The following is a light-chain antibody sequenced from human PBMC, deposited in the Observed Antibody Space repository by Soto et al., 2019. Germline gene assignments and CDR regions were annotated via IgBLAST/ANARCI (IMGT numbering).Light chain of an antibody. V-gene: IGKV1-12*01. Sequence: DIQMTQSPCSVSASVGDRVTLTCLASQGISSRLAWYQQKPGKAPKLLIYAASSLQSGVPSRFSGSGSGTEFTLTISSLQPEDFATYYCLQHNAYPWTFGQGTKV. CDR2: AAS. CDR3: LQHNAYPWT. J-gene: IGKJ1*01. CDR1: QGISSR.